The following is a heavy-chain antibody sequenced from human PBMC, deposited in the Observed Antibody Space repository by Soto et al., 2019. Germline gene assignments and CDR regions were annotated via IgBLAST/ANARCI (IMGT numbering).Heavy chain of an antibody. CDR2: ISYDSTKT. D-gene: IGHD1-26*01. CDR3: ARTRSAWSDFHYYSLDV. J-gene: IGHJ6*02. CDR1: GFTFNSYG. Sequence: PGGSLRLSCAASGFTFNSYGMHWVRQGPGNGLEWVAFISYDSTKTYYADSVKDRFTISRDNSNSALYVQMNSLTGEDTAVYYCARTRSAWSDFHYYSLDVWGQGTTVTVSS. V-gene: IGHV3-30*03.